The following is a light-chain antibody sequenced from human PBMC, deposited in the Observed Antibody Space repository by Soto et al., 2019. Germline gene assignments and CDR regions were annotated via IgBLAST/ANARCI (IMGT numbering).Light chain of an antibody. CDR3: QQLGT. CDR2: AAS. V-gene: IGKV1-9*01. CDR1: QDISSY. Sequence: DIRLTQSPSSLSASVGDRVTITCRASQDISSYLAWYQQIPGKAPKLLIYAASTLQSGVPSRFSGSGSGTDFTLTISSLQPDDFATYYCQQLGTFGQGTKVDIK. J-gene: IGKJ1*01.